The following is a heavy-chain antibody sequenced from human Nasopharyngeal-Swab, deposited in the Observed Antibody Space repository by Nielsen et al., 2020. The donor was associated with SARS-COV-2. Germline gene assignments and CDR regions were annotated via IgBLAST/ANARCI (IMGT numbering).Heavy chain of an antibody. CDR3: ARDPDYDFWSGYSKSFDY. D-gene: IGHD3-3*01. CDR2: ISSSSSTI. Sequence: GESLKISCAASGFTFSSYSMNWVRQAPGKGLEWVSYISSSSSTIYYADFVKGRFTISRDNAKNSLYLQMNSLRAEDTAVYYCARDPDYDFWSGYSKSFDYWGQGTLVTVSS. V-gene: IGHV3-48*04. CDR1: GFTFSSYS. J-gene: IGHJ4*02.